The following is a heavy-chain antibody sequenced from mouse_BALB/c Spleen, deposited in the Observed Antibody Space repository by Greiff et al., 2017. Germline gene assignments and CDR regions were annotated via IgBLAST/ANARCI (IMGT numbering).Heavy chain of an antibody. J-gene: IGHJ4*01. CDR2: ISYSGST. CDR3: ARDYRYDGSFDAMDY. V-gene: IGHV3-2*02. CDR1: GYSITSDYA. D-gene: IGHD2-14*01. Sequence: EVKLVESGPGLVKPSQSLSLTCTVTGYSITSDYAWNWIRQFPGNKLEWMGYISYSGSTSYNPSLKSRISITRDTSKNQFFLQLNSVTTEDTATYYCARDYRYDGSFDAMDYWGQGTSVTVSS.